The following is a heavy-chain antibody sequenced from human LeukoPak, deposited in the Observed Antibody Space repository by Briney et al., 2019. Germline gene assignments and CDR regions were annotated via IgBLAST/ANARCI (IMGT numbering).Heavy chain of an antibody. D-gene: IGHD5-18*01. CDR1: GYTFTSSG. J-gene: IGHJ6*02. CDR3: ARDFRVLRYSYSPTSNYGMDV. CDR2: ISAYNGNT. Sequence: GASVKVSCKASGYTFTSSGISRVRQAPGQRLEWMGWISAYNGNTNYAQKLQGRVTITTDTSTSTAYMELWSLRSDDPAVYYYARDFRVLRYSYSPTSNYGMDVWGQGTTVTVSS. V-gene: IGHV1-18*01.